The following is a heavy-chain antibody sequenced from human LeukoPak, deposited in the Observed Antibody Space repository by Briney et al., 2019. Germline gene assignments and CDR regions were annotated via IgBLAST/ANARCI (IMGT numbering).Heavy chain of an antibody. V-gene: IGHV3-23*01. CDR2: ISGSGGST. J-gene: IGHJ4*02. CDR3: ASDIVVVNSYYFDY. D-gene: IGHD3-22*01. CDR1: GFTFSIYA. Sequence: GGSLRLSCAASGFTFSIYAMSWVRQAPGKGLEWVSAISGSGGSTYYADSVKGRFTISRDNSKNTLYLQMNSLRAEDTAVYYCASDIVVVNSYYFDYWGQGTLVTVSS.